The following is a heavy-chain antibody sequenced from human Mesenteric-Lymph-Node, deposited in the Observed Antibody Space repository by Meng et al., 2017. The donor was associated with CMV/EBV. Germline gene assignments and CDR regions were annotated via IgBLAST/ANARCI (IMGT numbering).Heavy chain of an antibody. Sequence: GGSLRLSCAASGFTFSDHYMDWVRQAPGKGLEWVGRTRNKANSYTTEYAASVKVRFTISRDDSKNSLYLQMNSLKTEDTAVYYCARGYCSRTSCYKEYFYGMDVWGQGTTVTVSS. CDR3: ARGYCSRTSCYKEYFYGMDV. D-gene: IGHD2-2*02. CDR1: GFTFSDHY. J-gene: IGHJ6*02. V-gene: IGHV3-72*01. CDR2: TRNKANSYTT.